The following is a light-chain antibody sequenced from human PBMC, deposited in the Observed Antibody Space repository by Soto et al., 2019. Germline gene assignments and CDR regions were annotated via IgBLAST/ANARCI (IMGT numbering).Light chain of an antibody. CDR2: AAS. J-gene: IGKJ1*01. Sequence: DIQMTQSPSSLYASVGDRVTITCRASQGISNYLAWYQQKPGKVPKLLIYAASTLQSGVPSRFSGSGSGTDFTLTIISLQPEDVATYYCQSYNSASWTFGQGTNVEIK. CDR1: QGISNY. V-gene: IGKV1-27*01. CDR3: QSYNSASWT.